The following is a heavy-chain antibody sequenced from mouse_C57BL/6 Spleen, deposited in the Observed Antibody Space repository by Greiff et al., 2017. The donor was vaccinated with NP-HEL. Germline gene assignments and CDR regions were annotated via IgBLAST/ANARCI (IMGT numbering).Heavy chain of an antibody. V-gene: IGHV1-82*01. D-gene: IGHD2-5*01. CDR2: IYPGDGDT. J-gene: IGHJ3*01. CDR1: GYAFSSSW. Sequence: QVQLKQSGPELVKPGASVKISCKASGYAFSSSWMNWVKQRPGKGLEWIGRIYPGDGDTNYNGKFKGKATLTADKSSSTAYMQLSSLTSEDSAVYFCARSPYYSNPVGFAYWGQGTLVTVSA. CDR3: ARSPYYSNPVGFAY.